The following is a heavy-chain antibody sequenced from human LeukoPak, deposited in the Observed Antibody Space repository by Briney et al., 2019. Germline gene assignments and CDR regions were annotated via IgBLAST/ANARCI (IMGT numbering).Heavy chain of an antibody. Sequence: SETLSLTCAVYGGSFSGYYWSWIRQPPGKGLEWIGEINHSGSTNYNPSLKSRVTISVDTSKNQFSLKLSSVTAADTAVYYCARGRRDIVVVPAAHTSGTTYYYYYMGVWGKGTTVTVSS. D-gene: IGHD2-2*01. CDR3: ARGRRDIVVVPAAHTSGTTYYYYYMGV. CDR1: GGSFSGYY. CDR2: INHSGST. V-gene: IGHV4-34*01. J-gene: IGHJ6*03.